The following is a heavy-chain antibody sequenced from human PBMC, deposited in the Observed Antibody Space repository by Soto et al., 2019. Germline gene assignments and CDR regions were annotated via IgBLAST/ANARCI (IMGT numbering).Heavy chain of an antibody. CDR2: ISSSSSYI. Sequence: GGSLRLSCAASGFTFSSYSMNWVRQAPGKGLEWVSSISSSSSYIYYADSVKGRFTISRDNAKNSLYLQMNSLRAEDTAFYYCARDTRYYYDSSGYYYFDYWGQGTLVTVSS. V-gene: IGHV3-21*01. J-gene: IGHJ4*02. CDR1: GFTFSSYS. D-gene: IGHD3-22*01. CDR3: ARDTRYYYDSSGYYYFDY.